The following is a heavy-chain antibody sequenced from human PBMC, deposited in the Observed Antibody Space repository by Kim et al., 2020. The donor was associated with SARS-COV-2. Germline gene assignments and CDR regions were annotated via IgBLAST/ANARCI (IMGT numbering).Heavy chain of an antibody. CDR3: ARDRTGYCDILTGYYYG. CDR2: IKQDGSEK. D-gene: IGHD3-9*01. J-gene: IGHJ6*01. V-gene: IGHV3-7*01. CDR1: GLTFSNHW. Sequence: GGSLRLSCAASGLTFSNHWMSWVRQAPGRGLEWVASIKQDGSEKYYVDSVKGRFTISRDNARNSLVLQMNSLRAEDTAVYYCARDRTGYCDILTGYYYG.